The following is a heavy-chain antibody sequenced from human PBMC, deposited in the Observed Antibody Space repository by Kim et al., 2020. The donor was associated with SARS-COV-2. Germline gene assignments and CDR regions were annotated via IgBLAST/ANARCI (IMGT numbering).Heavy chain of an antibody. D-gene: IGHD4-17*01. CDR3: GGHMGVAVTP. J-gene: IGHJ5*02. CDR1: GGSISSNGYY. V-gene: IGHV4-39*02. CDR2: ICDSGNT. Sequence: SETLSLTCTVSGGSISSNGYYWSWIRQPPGKGREGITTICDSGNTYSDPSRKNRVAMAVDKSKNHFSLKLATVTATDTAVCVSGGHMGVAVTPWGRGT.